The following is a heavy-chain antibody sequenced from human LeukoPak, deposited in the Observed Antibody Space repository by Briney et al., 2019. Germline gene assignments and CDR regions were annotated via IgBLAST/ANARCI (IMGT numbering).Heavy chain of an antibody. CDR2: INHSGST. J-gene: IGHJ5*02. D-gene: IGHD3-3*01. V-gene: IGHV4-34*01. CDR3: ARAYSVRFLEWLFPPNSLNWFDP. CDR1: GFTFSTYE. Sequence: GSLRLSCAASGFTFSTYEMTWVRQSPGKGLEWIGEINHSGSTNYNPSLKSRVTISVDTSKNQFSLKLSSVTAADTAVYYCARAYSVRFLEWLFPPNSLNWFDPWGQGTLVTVSS.